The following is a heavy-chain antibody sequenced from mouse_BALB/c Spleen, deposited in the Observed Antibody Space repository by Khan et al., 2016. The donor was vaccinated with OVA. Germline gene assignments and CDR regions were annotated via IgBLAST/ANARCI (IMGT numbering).Heavy chain of an antibody. CDR3: ARPPYFSYTLNY. Sequence: QIQLVQSGPELKKPGETVKISCKASGYTFTNYGMNWVKQSPGKALKWMGWINTYTGEPTYADDFKGRFAFSLETSATTAYLQINNLKNEDTATYVCARPPYFSYTLNYWGQGNSVTVSS. V-gene: IGHV9-3-1*01. J-gene: IGHJ4*01. CDR1: GYTFTNYG. D-gene: IGHD2-10*01. CDR2: INTYTGEP.